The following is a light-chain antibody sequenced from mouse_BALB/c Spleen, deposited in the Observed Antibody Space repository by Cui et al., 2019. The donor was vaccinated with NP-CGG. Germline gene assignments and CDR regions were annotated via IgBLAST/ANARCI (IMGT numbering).Light chain of an antibody. CDR1: TGAITTSNY. V-gene: IGLV1*01. CDR2: GTN. J-gene: IGLJ1*01. Sequence: QAVVSQDSALTTSPGETVTLTCRSSTGAITTSNYANWVQEKPDHLFSGLIGGTNNRAPGIPARFSGSLSGDKAALTITGAQTEDEAIYFCALWYSNHWVFGGGTKLTVL. CDR3: ALWYSNHWV.